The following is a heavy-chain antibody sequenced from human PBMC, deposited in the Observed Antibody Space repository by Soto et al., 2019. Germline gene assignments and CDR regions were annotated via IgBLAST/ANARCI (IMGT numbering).Heavy chain of an antibody. D-gene: IGHD5-18*01. V-gene: IGHV3-23*01. CDR2: ITGSGGST. CDR3: AKDRSVDTRDWFDP. Sequence: GGSLRLSCAASGFTFGTYAMNWVRQAPGKGLEWVSGITGSGGSTYYADSVKGRFTISRDNSKNTLYLQMNSLRGDDTAVYYCAKDRSVDTRDWFDPWGQGTLVTVSS. J-gene: IGHJ5*02. CDR1: GFTFGTYA.